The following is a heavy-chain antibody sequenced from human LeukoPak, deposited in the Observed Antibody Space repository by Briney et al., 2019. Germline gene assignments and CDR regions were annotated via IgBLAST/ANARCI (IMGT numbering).Heavy chain of an antibody. Sequence: PSETLSLTCTVSGGSLNSYYWSWIRQPPGKRLEWIGSIYYNGNTNYNPSLESRVTISVDTSKNQFSVKLSSVTAADTAVYYCALTTIVRGVFDNWGQGTQVTVSS. CDR2: IYYNGNT. V-gene: IGHV4-59*01. J-gene: IGHJ4*02. CDR1: GGSLNSYY. D-gene: IGHD3-10*01. CDR3: ALTTIVRGVFDN.